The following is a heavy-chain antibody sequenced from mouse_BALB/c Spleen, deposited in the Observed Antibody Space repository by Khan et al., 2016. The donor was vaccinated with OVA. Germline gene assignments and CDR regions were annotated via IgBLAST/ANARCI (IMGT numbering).Heavy chain of an antibody. Sequence: VQLQQSGPELVKPGASVKISCKASGYSFTGYFMNWVMQSHGKSLEWIGRINPHVGETLFNPKFKGKDTLTVDESSSTAHMELRSLAYEDSAVYYCARVYRSDFDYWGQGTTLTVSS. CDR1: GYSFTGYF. CDR2: INPHVGET. D-gene: IGHD1-1*01. V-gene: IGHV1-20*02. CDR3: ARVYRSDFDY. J-gene: IGHJ2*01.